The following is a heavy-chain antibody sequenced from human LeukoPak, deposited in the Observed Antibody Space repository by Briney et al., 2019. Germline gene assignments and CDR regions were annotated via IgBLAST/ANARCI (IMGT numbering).Heavy chain of an antibody. CDR3: ARVLPYDYINRFDR. CDR1: GFTFSSYW. D-gene: IGHD4-11*01. CDR2: IKQDGSEK. Sequence: GGSLRLSCAASGFTFSSYWMSWVRQAPGKGLEWVANIKQDGSEKYYVDSVKGRFAISRDNAKNSLYLQMTSLRAEDTAVYYCARVLPYDYINRFDRWGQGTLVTVSS. V-gene: IGHV3-7*01. J-gene: IGHJ5*02.